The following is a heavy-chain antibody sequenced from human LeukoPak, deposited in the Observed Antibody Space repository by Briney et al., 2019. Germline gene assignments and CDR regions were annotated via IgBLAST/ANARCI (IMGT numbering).Heavy chain of an antibody. D-gene: IGHD1-7*01. J-gene: IGHJ3*02. CDR2: INPSGGST. Sequence: ASVKVSCKASGYTFTSYYMHWVRQAPGQGLEWMGIINPSGGSTSYAQKFQGRVTMTRDTSTSTVYMELSSLRAEDTALYYCARAGLAGTRAFDIWGQGTMVTVSS. CDR1: GYTFTSYY. CDR3: ARAGLAGTRAFDI. V-gene: IGHV1-46*01.